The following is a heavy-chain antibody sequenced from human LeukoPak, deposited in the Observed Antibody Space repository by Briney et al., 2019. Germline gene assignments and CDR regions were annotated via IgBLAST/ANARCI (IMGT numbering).Heavy chain of an antibody. D-gene: IGHD6-13*01. Sequence: SVKVSCKASGGTFSSYAISWVRQAPGQGLEWMGGIIPIFGTANYAQKFQGRVTITVDESTSTAYMELSSLRSEDTAVYYCARGPVYLPPIAAAGTIYYYYYMDVWGKGTTVTVSS. CDR3: ARGPVYLPPIAAAGTIYYYYYMDV. CDR2: IIPIFGTA. J-gene: IGHJ6*03. CDR1: GGTFSSYA. V-gene: IGHV1-69*13.